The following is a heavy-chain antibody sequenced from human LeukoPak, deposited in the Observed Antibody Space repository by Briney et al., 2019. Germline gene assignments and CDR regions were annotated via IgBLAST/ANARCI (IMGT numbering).Heavy chain of an antibody. Sequence: GGSLRLSCAASGFTFSNYWMSWVRQAPGKGLEWVASIHQHGNEKYFVDSVRGRFTISRDNAKNSLYLQMSSLRGEDTAIYYCAKALSGSDYGMDVWGLGTTVTVSS. V-gene: IGHV3-7*03. CDR2: IHQHGNEK. J-gene: IGHJ6*02. CDR1: GFTFSNYW. CDR3: AKALSGSDYGMDV. D-gene: IGHD6-25*01.